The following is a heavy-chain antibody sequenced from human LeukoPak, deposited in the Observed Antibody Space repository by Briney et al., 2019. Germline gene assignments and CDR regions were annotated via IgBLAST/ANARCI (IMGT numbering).Heavy chain of an antibody. CDR1: GFTFSSYE. V-gene: IGHV3-48*03. Sequence: GGSLRLSCAASGFTFSSYEMNWVRQAPGKGLGWVSYISSSGSTIYYADSVKGRFTISRDNANNSLYLQMNSLRAEDTAVYYCARKRGYSYGEFDYWGQGTLVTVSS. D-gene: IGHD5-18*01. CDR3: ARKRGYSYGEFDY. J-gene: IGHJ4*02. CDR2: ISSSGSTI.